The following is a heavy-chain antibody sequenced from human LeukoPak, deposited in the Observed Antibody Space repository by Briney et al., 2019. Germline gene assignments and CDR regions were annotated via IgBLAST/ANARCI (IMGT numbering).Heavy chain of an antibody. D-gene: IGHD5-18*01. J-gene: IGHJ5*02. V-gene: IGHV4-39*01. CDR3: VRRVNTYGGWFDR. Sequence: SETLSLTRSVSGDSISSSNFHWGWIRPSPGKGLEWIGTIDYRGRTFYNPSLNNRVTISADTSRNQLSLKLSSVTATDTAIYYCVRRVNTYGGWFDRWGQGALVTVSS. CDR2: IDYRGRT. CDR1: GDSISSSNFH.